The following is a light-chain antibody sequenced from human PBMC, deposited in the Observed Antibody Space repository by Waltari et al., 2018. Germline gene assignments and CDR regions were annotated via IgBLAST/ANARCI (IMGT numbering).Light chain of an antibody. CDR1: SNDVGGYND. CDR2: DVN. J-gene: IGLJ2*01. CDR3: LSFRGGNTWV. Sequence: QAALTQPPSVSKSLGQAVTISCTGTSNDVGGYNDVSWYQQYPGTAPRLVIYDVNIRPSEVSDRFSGSKSGKTASLTISGLQAEDEADYYCLSFRGGNTWVFGGGTRLTVL. V-gene: IGLV2-11*01.